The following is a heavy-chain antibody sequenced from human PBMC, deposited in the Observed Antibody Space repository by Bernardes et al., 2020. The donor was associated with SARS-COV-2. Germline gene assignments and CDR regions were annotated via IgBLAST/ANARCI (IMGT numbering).Heavy chain of an antibody. CDR2: INAGNGNT. Sequence: ASVKVSCKASGYPFINYAIHWVRQAPGQRPEWMGWINAGNGNTKYSQKFQGRVTMSRDTSATTTYMELSSLRSEDTAVYYCARDRPFYFDTSGYSPLSPDIRYYFDFWGQGTLVTVSS. V-gene: IGHV1-3*01. CDR3: ARDRPFYFDTSGYSPLSPDIRYYFDF. CDR1: GYPFINYA. J-gene: IGHJ4*02. D-gene: IGHD3-22*01.